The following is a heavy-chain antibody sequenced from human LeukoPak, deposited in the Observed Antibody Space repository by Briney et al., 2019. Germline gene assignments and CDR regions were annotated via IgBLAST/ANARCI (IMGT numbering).Heavy chain of an antibody. CDR1: GYTFTSYD. J-gene: IGHJ6*02. CDR3: ARTYTLYYYYYGMDV. D-gene: IGHD2-2*02. Sequence: ATVKVSCKASGYTFTSYDINWVRQAIGQGLKWMGWMNPNSGNTGYAQKFQGRVTMTRNTSISTAYMELSSLRSEDTAVYYCARTYTLYYYYYGMDVWGQGTTVTVSS. V-gene: IGHV1-8*01. CDR2: MNPNSGNT.